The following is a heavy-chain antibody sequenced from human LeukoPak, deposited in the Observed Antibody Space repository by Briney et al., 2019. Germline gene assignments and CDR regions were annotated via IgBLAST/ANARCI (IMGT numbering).Heavy chain of an antibody. D-gene: IGHD6-19*01. CDR2: IYYSGST. CDR3: ARVVAVAGSNWFDP. J-gene: IGHJ5*02. Sequence: SETLSLTCTVSGCSISSYYWSWIRQPPGKGLEWIAYIYYSGSTNYNPSLKSRVTISVDTSKNQFSLKLSSVTAADTAVYYCARVVAVAGSNWFDPWGQGTLVTVSS. V-gene: IGHV4-59*01. CDR1: GCSISSYY.